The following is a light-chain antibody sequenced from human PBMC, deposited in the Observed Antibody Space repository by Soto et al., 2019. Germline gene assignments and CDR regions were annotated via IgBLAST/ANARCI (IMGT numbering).Light chain of an antibody. CDR2: GAS. CDR3: QQYLQWPRT. Sequence: EIVMTQSPSTLSVSPGERATLSCRASQSVSSNLAWYQQKPGQAPSLLIYGASTRATGTPARFSASGSGTDFTLTISSLYSEDFAVYYCQQYLQWPRTFGQGTKVDI. V-gene: IGKV3-15*01. CDR1: QSVSSN. J-gene: IGKJ1*01.